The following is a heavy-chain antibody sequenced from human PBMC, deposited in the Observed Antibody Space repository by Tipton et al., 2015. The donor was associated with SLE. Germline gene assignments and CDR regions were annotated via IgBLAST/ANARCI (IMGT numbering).Heavy chain of an antibody. CDR1: GFTFSSYA. D-gene: IGHD2-15*01. V-gene: IGHV3-30*04. J-gene: IGHJ4*02. CDR3: ARSHQSFCSGGSCYIDY. CDR2: ISYDGSNK. Sequence: RSLRLSCAASGFTFSSYAMHWVRQAPGKGLEWVAVISYDGSNKYYADSVKGRFTISRDNSKNTLYLQMNSLRAEDTAVYYCARSHQSFCSGGSCYIDYWGQGTLVTVSS.